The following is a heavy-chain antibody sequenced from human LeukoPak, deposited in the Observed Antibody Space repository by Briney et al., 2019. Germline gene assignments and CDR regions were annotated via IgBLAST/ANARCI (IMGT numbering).Heavy chain of an antibody. J-gene: IGHJ5*02. CDR2: IYTSGST. CDR3: ARDRWEHDYGDMDWFDP. D-gene: IGHD4-17*01. Sequence: SETLSLTCTVSGGSISSYYWSWIRQPAGKGLEWIGRIYTSGSTNYNPSLKSRVTMSVDTSKNQFSLKLSSVTAADTAVYYCARDRWEHDYGDMDWFDPWGQGTLVTVSS. V-gene: IGHV4-4*07. CDR1: GGSISSYY.